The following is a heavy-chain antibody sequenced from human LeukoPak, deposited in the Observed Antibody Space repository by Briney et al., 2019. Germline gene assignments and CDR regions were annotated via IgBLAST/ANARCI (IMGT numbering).Heavy chain of an antibody. CDR2: IIPIFGTA. D-gene: IGHD5-12*01. CDR1: GYIFTDYY. Sequence: GASVKVSCKASGYIFTDYYMHWVRQAPGQGLEWMGGIIPIFGTANYAQKFQGRVTITADEPTSTAYMELSSLRSEDTAVYYCARANIVATIPSWFDPWGQGTLVTVSS. J-gene: IGHJ5*02. V-gene: IGHV1-69*13. CDR3: ARANIVATIPSWFDP.